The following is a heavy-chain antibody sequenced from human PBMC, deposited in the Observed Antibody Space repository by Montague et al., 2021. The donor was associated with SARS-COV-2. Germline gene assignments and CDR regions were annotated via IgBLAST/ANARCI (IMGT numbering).Heavy chain of an antibody. J-gene: IGHJ3*02. CDR1: GGSISSGGYY. CDR2: IYYSGST. V-gene: IGHV4-31*01. CDR3: AREYSSSGGAFDI. Sequence: TLSLTCTVSGGSISSGGYYWSWIRQHPGKGLEWIGYIYYSGSTYHNPSLKSPITISVDTSKNQFSLKLSSVTAADTALYYCAREYSSSGGAFDIWGQGTMVTVSS. D-gene: IGHD6-6*01.